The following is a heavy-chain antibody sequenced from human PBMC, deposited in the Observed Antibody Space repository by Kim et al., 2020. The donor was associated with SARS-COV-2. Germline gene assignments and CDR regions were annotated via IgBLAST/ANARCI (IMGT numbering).Heavy chain of an antibody. CDR3: AKGRGVYYYGSGSPDY. Sequence: SGKGRFTISRENTKNTRYLQMNSLRAEDTAVYYGAKGRGVYYYGSGSPDYWGQGTLVTVSS. V-gene: IGHV3-30*02. D-gene: IGHD3-10*01. J-gene: IGHJ4*02.